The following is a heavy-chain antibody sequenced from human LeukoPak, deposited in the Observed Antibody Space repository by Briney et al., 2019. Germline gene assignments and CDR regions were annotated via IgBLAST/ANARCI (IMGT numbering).Heavy chain of an antibody. CDR2: ISYDTNIK. D-gene: IGHD3-22*01. CDR1: GFTFRSYG. J-gene: IGHJ4*02. CDR3: AKVITYDSSGYYRHPDY. V-gene: IGHV3-30*18. Sequence: GSLRLSCAASGFTFRSYGMHWVRQAPGKGLEWVAVISYDTNIKSYADSVKGRFTISRDNSKNTLYLQMNSLRAEDTAVYYCAKVITYDSSGYYRHPDYWGQGTLVTVSS.